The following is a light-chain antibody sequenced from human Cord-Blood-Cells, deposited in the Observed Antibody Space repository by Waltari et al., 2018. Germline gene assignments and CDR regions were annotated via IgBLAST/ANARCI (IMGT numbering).Light chain of an antibody. V-gene: IGLV2-14*01. J-gene: IGLJ3*02. CDR2: EVS. CDR1: SSDVGGYNY. Sequence: QSALTQPASVSGSPGQSISISCTGTSSDVGGYNYVSWYRQHPGEAPKLRIYEVSKRTSGVSNRCAGSKSGNTPALTSSGLQAEDEADYYCSSYTSSRTWVFGGGTELTV. CDR3: SSYTSSRTWV.